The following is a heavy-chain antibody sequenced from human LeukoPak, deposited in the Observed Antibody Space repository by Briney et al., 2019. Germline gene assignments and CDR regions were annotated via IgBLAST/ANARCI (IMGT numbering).Heavy chain of an antibody. J-gene: IGHJ4*02. D-gene: IGHD6-6*01. CDR3: ARDFRVSSSSGH. V-gene: IGHV3-30*01. Sequence: DSVKGRFTISRDNSKNTLYLQMNSLRAEDTAVYYCARDFRVSSSSGHWGQGTLVTVSS.